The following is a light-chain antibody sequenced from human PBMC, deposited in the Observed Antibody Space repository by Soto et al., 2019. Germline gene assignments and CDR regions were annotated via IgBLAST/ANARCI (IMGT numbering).Light chain of an antibody. CDR1: RSVLYSFDNKNY. V-gene: IGKV4-1*01. Sequence: DIVMLQSPGSLAVSLGERATINCKSSRSVLYSFDNKNYLAWYQQKQGQPPKLLIYWASTRESGVPDRFSGSWSGTDFTLTISSLQAEDGALYYCQQYYSTPSFGGGTKVEIK. J-gene: IGKJ4*01. CDR3: QQYYSTPS. CDR2: WAS.